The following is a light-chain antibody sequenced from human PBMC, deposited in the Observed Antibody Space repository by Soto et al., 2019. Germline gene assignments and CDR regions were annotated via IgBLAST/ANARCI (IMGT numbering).Light chain of an antibody. Sequence: DVQMTQSPSTLSASVEDRVTITCRASQSITSWLAWYQQKPGKAPKLLIYKASTLESGVPSRFSGSGSGTEFTLTISSLQPDDFARYYCQQYNRYPYTFGQGTKLEIK. CDR2: KAS. CDR3: QQYNRYPYT. V-gene: IGKV1-5*03. J-gene: IGKJ2*01. CDR1: QSITSW.